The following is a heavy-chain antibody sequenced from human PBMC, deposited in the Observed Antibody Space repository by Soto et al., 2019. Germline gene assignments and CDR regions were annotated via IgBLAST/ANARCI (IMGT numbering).Heavy chain of an antibody. CDR3: AKEVDIVVVVAAYNWFDP. D-gene: IGHD2-15*01. V-gene: IGHV3-23*01. CDR2: ISGSGGST. CDR1: GFTFSSYA. Sequence: PGGSLRISCAASGFTFSSYAMGWVRQAPGKGLEWVSAISGSGGSTYYADSVKGRFTNSRDNSKNTLYLQMNSLRAEDTAVYYCAKEVDIVVVVAAYNWFDPWGQGTLVTVSS. J-gene: IGHJ5*02.